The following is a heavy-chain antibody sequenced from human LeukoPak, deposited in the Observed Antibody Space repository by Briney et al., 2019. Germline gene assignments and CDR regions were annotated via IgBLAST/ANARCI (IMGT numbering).Heavy chain of an antibody. Sequence: GGSLRLSCAASGFTFSSSSMNWVRQAPEKGLEWVSYISTSGGTIYYADSVKGRFTISRDNAKNSLYLQMDSLRAEDTAVYYCAPDQRWESFSDFWGQGTLVTVSS. CDR2: ISTSGGTI. V-gene: IGHV3-48*01. CDR1: GFTFSSSS. J-gene: IGHJ4*02. CDR3: APDQRWESFSDF. D-gene: IGHD1-26*01.